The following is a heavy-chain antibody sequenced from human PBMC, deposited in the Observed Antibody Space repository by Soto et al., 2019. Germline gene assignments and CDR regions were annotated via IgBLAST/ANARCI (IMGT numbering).Heavy chain of an antibody. CDR1: GYTFTGYY. D-gene: IGHD5-12*01. CDR2: INPNSGGT. V-gene: IGHV1-2*04. CDR3: ARWGGGYGDGRTDKYYYGMDV. J-gene: IGHJ6*02. Sequence: QVQLVQSGAEVKKPGASVKVSCKASGYTFTGYYMHWVRQAPGQGLEWMGWINPNSGGTNYAQKFQGWVTMTRDTSISTAYMELSRLRSDDTAVYYCARWGGGYGDGRTDKYYYGMDVWGQGTTVTVSS.